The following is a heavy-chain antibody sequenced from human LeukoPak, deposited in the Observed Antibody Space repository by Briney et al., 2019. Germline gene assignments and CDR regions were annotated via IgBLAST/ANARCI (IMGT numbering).Heavy chain of an antibody. CDR1: GFTFSSYS. J-gene: IGHJ4*02. Sequence: GGSLRLSCAASGFTFSSYSMNWVRQAPGKGLEWVSYISGSTIYYAESVKGRFTISRDDAKNLLYLQMNSLRAEDTAVYYCARERTTISTFAFDYWGQGTLVTVSS. CDR2: ISGSTI. CDR3: ARERTTISTFAFDY. V-gene: IGHV3-48*01. D-gene: IGHD4-11*01.